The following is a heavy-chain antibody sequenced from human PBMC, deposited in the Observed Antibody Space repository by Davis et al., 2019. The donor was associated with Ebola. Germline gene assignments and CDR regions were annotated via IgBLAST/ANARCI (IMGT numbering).Heavy chain of an antibody. J-gene: IGHJ4*02. CDR1: GYTFKNYA. CDR2: IVVMVDIP. V-gene: IGHV1-69*04. D-gene: IGHD1-26*01. CDR3: ARASGKRLYDY. Sequence: AASVKVSCKASGYTFKNYAISWVRQAPGQGLEWMGRIVVMVDIPNYAQKFRGRITITADRSTSTVYMDLTSLTSEDTAVYYCARASGKRLYDYWGQGTLVTVSS.